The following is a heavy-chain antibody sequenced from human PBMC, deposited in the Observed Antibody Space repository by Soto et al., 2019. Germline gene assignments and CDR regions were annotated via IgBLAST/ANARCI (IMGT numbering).Heavy chain of an antibody. CDR3: VKDRWVDY. CDR2: ISSNGGST. J-gene: IGHJ4*02. CDR1: VFTLRTYA. Sequence: GTLRLSGSVSVFTLRTYAMHWVRQAPGKGLQYVSSISSNGGSTYYADSVKGRFTISRDNSKNTLYLQMSSLRAEDTAVYYCVKDRWVDYWGQGTLVTVSS. D-gene: IGHD1-26*01. V-gene: IGHV3-64D*06.